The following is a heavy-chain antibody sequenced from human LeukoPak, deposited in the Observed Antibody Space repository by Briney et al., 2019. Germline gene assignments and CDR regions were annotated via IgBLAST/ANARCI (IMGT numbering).Heavy chain of an antibody. V-gene: IGHV1-2*06. J-gene: IGHJ4*02. CDR2: INPNSGGT. Sequence: GASVKVSCKASGYTFTGYYMHWVRQAPGQGLEWMGRINPNSGGTNYAQKFQGRVTMTRDTSISTAYMELSRLRSDDTAVYYCARDRRHTSGWYGSDYWGQGTLVTVSS. CDR3: ARDRRHTSGWYGSDY. CDR1: GYTFTGYY. D-gene: IGHD6-19*01.